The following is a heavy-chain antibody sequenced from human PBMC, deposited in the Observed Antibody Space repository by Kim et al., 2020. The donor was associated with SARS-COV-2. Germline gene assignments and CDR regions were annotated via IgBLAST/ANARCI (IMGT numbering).Heavy chain of an antibody. V-gene: IGHV3-21*01. CDR2: ISSSSSYI. CDR3: ARDNNYYDSSGYLSY. D-gene: IGHD3-22*01. CDR1: GFTFSSYS. J-gene: IGHJ4*01. Sequence: GGSLRLSCAASGFTFSSYSMNWVRQAPGKGLEWVSSISSSSSYIYYADSVKGRFTISRDNAKNSLYLQMNSLRAEDTAVYYCARDNNYYDSSGYLSYWGQGTLVTVSS.